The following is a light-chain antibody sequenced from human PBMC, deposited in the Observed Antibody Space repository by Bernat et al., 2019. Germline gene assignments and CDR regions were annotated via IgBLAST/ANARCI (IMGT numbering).Light chain of an antibody. V-gene: IGLV2-8*01. CDR1: SSDVGGYNY. CDR2: EVS. CDR3: NSYAGSNNFGVL. Sequence: QSALTQPPSASGSPGQSVTISCTGTSSDVGGYNYVSWYQQHPGKAPKLMIYEVSKRPSGVPDRFSGSKSGNTASLTVSGLQAEDEADYYCNSYAGSNNFGVLFGGGTKLTVL. J-gene: IGLJ2*01.